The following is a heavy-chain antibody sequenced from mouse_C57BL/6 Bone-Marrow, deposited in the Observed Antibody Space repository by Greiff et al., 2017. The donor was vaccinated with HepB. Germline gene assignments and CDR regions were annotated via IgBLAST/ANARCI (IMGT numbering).Heavy chain of an antibody. D-gene: IGHD1-1*01. V-gene: IGHV6-6*01. Sequence: EVKVEESGGGLVQPGGSMKLSCAASGFTFSDAWMDWVRQSPEKGLEWVAEIRNKANNHATYYAESVKGRFTISRDDSKSSVYLQMNSLRAEDTGIYYCTYGSSPYWYFDVWGTGTTVTVSS. CDR2: IRNKANNHAT. CDR3: TYGSSPYWYFDV. CDR1: GFTFSDAW. J-gene: IGHJ1*03.